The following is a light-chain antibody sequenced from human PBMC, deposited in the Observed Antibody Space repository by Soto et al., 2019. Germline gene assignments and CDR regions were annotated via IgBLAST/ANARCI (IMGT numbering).Light chain of an antibody. J-gene: IGLJ2*01. CDR2: DVS. CDR3: SSYTSSSTRV. Sequence: QSALTQPASVSGSPGQSITISCTGTSSDIGAYKYVSWYQQYPGKAPKVMIYDVSNRPSGVSNRFSGSKSGNTASLTISGLQAEYEADYYCSSYTSSSTRVFGGGTKLTVL. CDR1: SSDIGAYKY. V-gene: IGLV2-14*01.